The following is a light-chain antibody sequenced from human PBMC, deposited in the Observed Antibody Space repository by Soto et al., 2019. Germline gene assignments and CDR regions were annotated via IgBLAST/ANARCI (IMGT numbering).Light chain of an antibody. J-gene: IGLJ1*01. CDR1: SSDVGGYNY. CDR3: SSYTSDITPYV. Sequence: QSVLTQPASLSGSPGQSSTISCTRTSSDVGGYNYVSWYQQHPGKAPKLTIYDVSTRPSGVSNRFSGSKSGNTASLTISGLQAEDEADYYCSSYTSDITPYVFGAGTKVTVL. CDR2: DVS. V-gene: IGLV2-14*01.